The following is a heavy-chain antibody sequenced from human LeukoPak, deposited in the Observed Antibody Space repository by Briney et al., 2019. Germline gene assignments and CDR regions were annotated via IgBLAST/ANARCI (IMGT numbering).Heavy chain of an antibody. CDR1: GFTFSSYV. V-gene: IGHV3-23*01. D-gene: IGHD1-14*01. CDR2: INDGSSST. Sequence: GSLRLSCAASGFTFSSYVMSWVRQAPGEGLEWVSAINDGSSSTYYVDSVKGRFTLSRDNSKNTLFLQMNSLRPDDTAVYYCVKGSAADRPYYFDYWGQGTLVTVSS. CDR3: VKGSAADRPYYFDY. J-gene: IGHJ4*02.